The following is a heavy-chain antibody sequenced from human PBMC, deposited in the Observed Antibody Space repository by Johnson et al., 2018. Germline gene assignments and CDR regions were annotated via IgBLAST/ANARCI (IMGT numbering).Heavy chain of an antibody. Sequence: VQLVESGGGLVQPGGSLILSCAASGCTFSSYAMSWVRQAPGKGLEWVSAISGRGGSTYYADSVKGRFTISRDNSKNTLYLQMNTLRTEDTAVYYCAKANNPYDSSGYHSPLQHWGQGTLVTVSS. CDR1: GCTFSSYA. V-gene: IGHV3-23*04. CDR3: AKANNPYDSSGYHSPLQH. CDR2: ISGRGGST. D-gene: IGHD3-22*01. J-gene: IGHJ1*01.